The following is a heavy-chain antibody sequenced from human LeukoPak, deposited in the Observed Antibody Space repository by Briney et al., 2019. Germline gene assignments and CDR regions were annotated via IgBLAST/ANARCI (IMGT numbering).Heavy chain of an antibody. D-gene: IGHD3-10*01. CDR2: IYYSGST. J-gene: IGHJ5*02. CDR3: ARYDYGSGYPGSWLDP. Sequence: SETLSLTCTVSGASISSYFWTWIRQSPGKGLEWIGYIYYSGSTNYNPSLKSRVTISVDTSKNQFSLKLNSVTAADTAAYYCARYDYGSGYPGSWLDPWGQGTLVTVSS. CDR1: GASISSYF. V-gene: IGHV4-59*08.